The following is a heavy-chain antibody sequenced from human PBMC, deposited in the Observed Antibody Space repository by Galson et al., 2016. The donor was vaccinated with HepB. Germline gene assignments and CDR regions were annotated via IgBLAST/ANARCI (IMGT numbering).Heavy chain of an antibody. CDR1: GFPLSNFG. Sequence: LRLSCAASGFPLSNFGIHWVRQAPGKGLEWVAYDGNSKYYADSVKGRFALSRDNSKNTLYLQMNSLRADETAVYYCAKDNRNYAIDYWGQGTLVTVSS. D-gene: IGHD1-7*01. V-gene: IGHV3-33*06. J-gene: IGHJ4*02. CDR2: DGNSK. CDR3: AKDNRNYAIDY.